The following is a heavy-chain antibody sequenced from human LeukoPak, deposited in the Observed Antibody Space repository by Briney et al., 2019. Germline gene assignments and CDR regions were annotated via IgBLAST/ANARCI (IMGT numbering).Heavy chain of an antibody. V-gene: IGHV1-2*02. Sequence: AAVKVSFKTSGYIFTGYYLHWVRQAPGQGLEWMGCINPTSGATNYAQNFQGRVTVTRDTSISTAYMELSSLRSDDTAVYYCALPFNYYYTMDVWGQGTTVTVSS. J-gene: IGHJ6*02. CDR2: INPTSGAT. CDR3: ALPFNYYYTMDV. CDR1: GYIFTGYY.